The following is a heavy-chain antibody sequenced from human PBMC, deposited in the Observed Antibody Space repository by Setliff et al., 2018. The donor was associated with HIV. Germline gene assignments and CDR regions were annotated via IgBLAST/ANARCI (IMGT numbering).Heavy chain of an antibody. D-gene: IGHD6-19*01. Sequence: GGSLRLSCAASGFTLKNHVMTWVRQAPGKGLEWVSSISGRGGATYYADSVKGRFTVSRDNAKNSLFLQMNSLRVEDTALYYCARSEGIAVAHDPKNYYYYGLDVWGQGTTVTVS. CDR2: ISGRGGAT. CDR1: GFTLKNHV. V-gene: IGHV3-23*01. J-gene: IGHJ6*02. CDR3: ARSEGIAVAHDPKNYYYYGLDV.